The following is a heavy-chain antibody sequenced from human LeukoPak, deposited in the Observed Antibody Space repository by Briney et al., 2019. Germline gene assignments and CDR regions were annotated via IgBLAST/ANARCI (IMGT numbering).Heavy chain of an antibody. CDR1: GFSFSTFD. J-gene: IGHJ4*02. CDR2: ISSRSTYL. D-gene: IGHD5-12*01. Sequence: GGSLRLSCAGSGFSFSTFDMSWVSQAPGRGLEWVSSISSRSTYLDYADSLKGRFTISRDNAKNSLYLQMNSLRAEDTGVYYCARDLSPVEIVATVLESWGQGTLVTVSS. V-gene: IGHV3-21*01. CDR3: ARDLSPVEIVATVLES.